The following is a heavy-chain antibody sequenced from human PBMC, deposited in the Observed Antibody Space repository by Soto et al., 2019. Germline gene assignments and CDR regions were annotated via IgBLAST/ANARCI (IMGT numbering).Heavy chain of an antibody. D-gene: IGHD3-9*01. Sequence: GASVKVSCKASGYTFTSYDINWVRQATGKGLEWVGWMNPNSGNTGYAQKFQGRVTMTRNTSISTAYMELSSLRSEDTAVYYCARGGLGDYDILTGYYSYYYYYGMDVWGQGTTVTVSS. CDR3: ARGGLGDYDILTGYYSYYYYYGMDV. CDR1: GYTFTSYD. V-gene: IGHV1-8*01. CDR2: MNPNSGNT. J-gene: IGHJ6*02.